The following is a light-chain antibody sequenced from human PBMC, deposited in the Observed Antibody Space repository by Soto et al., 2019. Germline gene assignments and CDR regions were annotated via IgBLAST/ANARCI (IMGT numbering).Light chain of an antibody. CDR3: SLYAGSNNFV. V-gene: IGLV2-8*01. CDR2: EVS. Sequence: LTQPPSASGSPGQSVTISCTGTSSDIGAYIYVSWYQQHPGKAPKLMISEVSRRPSGVPERFSGSKSGNTASLTVSGLQADDEAHYYCSLYAGSNNFVFGTGTKVTVL. CDR1: SSDIGAYIY. J-gene: IGLJ1*01.